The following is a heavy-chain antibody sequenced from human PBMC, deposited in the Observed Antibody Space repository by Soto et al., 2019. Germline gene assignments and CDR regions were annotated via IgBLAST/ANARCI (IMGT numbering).Heavy chain of an antibody. Sequence: ASVKVSCKASGYPFSDNQIHWLRRAPGQGLEWMGRINPKSDDTNYAQKFQGRVTMTRDTSIDTAYLELTGLTSDDTATYYCARKHSLDYIRWGLDPWGQGTLVTGSS. CDR2: INPKSDDT. CDR3: ARKHSLDYIRWGLDP. J-gene: IGHJ5*02. D-gene: IGHD4-4*01. CDR1: GYPFSDNQ. V-gene: IGHV1-2*02.